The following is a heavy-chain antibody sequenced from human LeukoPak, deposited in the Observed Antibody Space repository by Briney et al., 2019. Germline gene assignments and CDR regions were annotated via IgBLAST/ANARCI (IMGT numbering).Heavy chain of an antibody. D-gene: IGHD3-3*01. CDR3: ARDRYYDFWSGHYKDAFDI. J-gene: IGHJ3*02. CDR2: IYTSGST. CDR1: GGSISSYY. Sequence: SETLSLTCTVSGGSISSYYWSWIRQPAGKGLEWIGRIYTSGSTNYNPSLKSRVTMSVDTSKNQFSLKLSSVTAADTAVYYCARDRYYDFWSGHYKDAFDIWGQGTMVTVSS. V-gene: IGHV4-4*07.